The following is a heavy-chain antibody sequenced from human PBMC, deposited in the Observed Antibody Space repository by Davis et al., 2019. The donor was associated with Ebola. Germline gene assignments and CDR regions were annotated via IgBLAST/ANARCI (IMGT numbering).Heavy chain of an antibody. D-gene: IGHD2-21*02. J-gene: IGHJ4*02. V-gene: IGHV3-33*01. Sequence: GESLKTPCAASGFTFSHYGIPWVRQAPGEGLEWVAVMCYDGSKRYYADSVKGRFTISRDDSKNTLYLQMNSPRAEDTAVYYCARDKGVTAPDFDNWGQGTPVIVSP. CDR3: ARDKGVTAPDFDN. CDR2: MCYDGSKR. CDR1: GFTFSHYG.